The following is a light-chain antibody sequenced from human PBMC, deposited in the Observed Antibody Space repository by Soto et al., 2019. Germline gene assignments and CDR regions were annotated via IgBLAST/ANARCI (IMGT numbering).Light chain of an antibody. Sequence: EIVLTQSPATLSLSPGERATLSCRASQSISSHLAWYQQKPGQAPRLLMYDASNRAPGIPARFSGSGSGTDFTLTITSREPEDFAVYYCQQRPNWPLTFGGGTKVEIK. V-gene: IGKV3-11*01. CDR3: QQRPNWPLT. CDR2: DAS. CDR1: QSISSH. J-gene: IGKJ4*01.